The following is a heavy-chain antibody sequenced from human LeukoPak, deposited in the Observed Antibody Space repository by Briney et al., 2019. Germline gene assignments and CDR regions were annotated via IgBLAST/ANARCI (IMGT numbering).Heavy chain of an antibody. J-gene: IGHJ4*02. D-gene: IGHD5-24*01. CDR2: INHSGST. CDR3: ARRGFGDGYNV. Sequence: SQTLSLTCTVSGGSISSAYYYWSWIRQPPGKGLEWIGEINHSGSTNYNPSLKSRVTISVDTSKNQFSLKLSSVTAADTAVYYCARRGFGDGYNVWGQGTLVTVSS. V-gene: IGHV4-30-4*08. CDR1: GGSISSAYYY.